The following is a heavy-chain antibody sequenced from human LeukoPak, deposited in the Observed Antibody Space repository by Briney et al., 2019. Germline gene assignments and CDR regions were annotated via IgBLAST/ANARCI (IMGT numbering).Heavy chain of an antibody. CDR1: GGSISSQY. Sequence: SETLSLTCTVSGGSISSQYWSWIRQPPGEGLEWIGYGYYSGSTTYNPSLTSRVTISVDTSKNQFSLKLSSVTAADTAVYYCARSLNYYHFYFDYWGQGALVTVSS. J-gene: IGHJ4*02. CDR3: ARSLNYYHFYFDY. CDR2: GYYSGST. V-gene: IGHV4-59*11. D-gene: IGHD3-22*01.